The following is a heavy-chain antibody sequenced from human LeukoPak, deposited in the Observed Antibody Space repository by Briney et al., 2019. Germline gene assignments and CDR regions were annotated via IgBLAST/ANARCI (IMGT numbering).Heavy chain of an antibody. CDR3: ARAILTGYYYYYYYGTDV. CDR1: GGSISSGDYY. D-gene: IGHD3-9*01. J-gene: IGHJ6*02. V-gene: IGHV4-30-4*01. CDR2: IYYSGST. Sequence: PSETLSLTCTVSGGSISSGDYYWSWIRQPPGKGLEWIGYIYYSGSTYYNPSLKSRVTISVDTSKNQFSLKLSSVTAADTAVYYCARAILTGYYYYYYYGTDVWGQGTTVTVSS.